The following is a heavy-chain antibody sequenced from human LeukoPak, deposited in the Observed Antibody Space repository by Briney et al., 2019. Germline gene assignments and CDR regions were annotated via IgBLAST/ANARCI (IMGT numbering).Heavy chain of an antibody. CDR2: ISAYNGNT. J-gene: IGHJ4*02. D-gene: IGHD3-10*01. Sequence: GTSVKVSCKASGYTFTSYGISWVRQAPGQGLEWMGWISAYNGNTNYAQKLQGRVTMTTDTSTSTAYMELRSLRSDDTAVYYCARVTVYYGSGSPLGYFDYWGQGTLVTVSS. CDR1: GYTFTSYG. V-gene: IGHV1-18*01. CDR3: ARVTVYYGSGSPLGYFDY.